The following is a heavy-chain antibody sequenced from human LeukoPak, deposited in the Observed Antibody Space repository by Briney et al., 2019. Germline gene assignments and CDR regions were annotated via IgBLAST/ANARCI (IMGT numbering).Heavy chain of an antibody. CDR3: VRDQSTSLLGPGH. V-gene: IGHV1-2*02. D-gene: IGHD1-1*01. CDR1: GYTFIDYY. J-gene: IGHJ4*02. Sequence: ASVKVSCKAPGYTFIDYYIHWVRQAPGQGLQWMGWINPNNGDRNYAQKFKGRVTMTRDTSITTAYMELSSLRSDDTAVYFCVRDQSTSLLGPGHWGQGALVSVSS. CDR2: INPNNGDR.